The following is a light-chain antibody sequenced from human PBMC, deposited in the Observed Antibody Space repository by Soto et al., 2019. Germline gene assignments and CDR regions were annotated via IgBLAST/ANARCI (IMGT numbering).Light chain of an antibody. CDR1: QSVSSN. V-gene: IGKV3-15*01. CDR3: QQYNKWPPLT. J-gene: IGKJ4*01. Sequence: EIVRTQSPATLSVSPGERVTLSCRASQSVSSNLAWYQQKLGQPPRLLIYGASSRATGVPARFSGSGSGTEFTLTVSSLQSEDFAVYYCQQYNKWPPLTFGGGTKVEIK. CDR2: GAS.